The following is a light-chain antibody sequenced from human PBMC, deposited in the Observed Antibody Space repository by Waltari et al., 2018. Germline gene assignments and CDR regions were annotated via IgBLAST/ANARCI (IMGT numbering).Light chain of an antibody. V-gene: IGKV3-20*01. CDR3: QHYVRLPAT. J-gene: IGKJ1*01. CDR1: QSVSRA. Sequence: EIVLTQSPGTLSLSPGERATLPGRASQSVSRALAWYQQKPGQAPRLLISCPSNRATGIPDRFSGSGSGTVFSLTISSLEPEDFAVYYCQHYVRLPATFGQGTKVEIK. CDR2: CPS.